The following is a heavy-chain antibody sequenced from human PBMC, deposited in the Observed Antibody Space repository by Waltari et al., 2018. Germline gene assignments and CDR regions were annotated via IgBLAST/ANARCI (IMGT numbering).Heavy chain of an antibody. CDR3: VRHAEGGPNTFDI. Sequence: EVQLVQSGVEVNQPGESLKISCKGSGYKFTKYWIGWVRQLPGKGLGGMGVISPVDADGTYSPSVQGKGTISVDKSIDTAYLQWRSLGASDSAMYYCVRHAEGGPNTFDIWGQGTEVIVSS. J-gene: IGHJ3*02. CDR2: ISPVDADG. CDR1: GYKFTKYW. V-gene: IGHV5-51*01. D-gene: IGHD2-15*01.